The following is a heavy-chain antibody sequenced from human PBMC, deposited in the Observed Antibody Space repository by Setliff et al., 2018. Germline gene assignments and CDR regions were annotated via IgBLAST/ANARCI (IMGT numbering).Heavy chain of an antibody. D-gene: IGHD6-25*01. J-gene: IGHJ4*02. Sequence: PGGSLRLSCAASRFTFSSFWMYWVRQVPGKGLVWVSRINSDGSSTSYADSVKGRFTISRDNAKNTLYLQMNSLRAEDTTVYYCARDRSGGRDYWGQGTLVTVSS. CDR1: RFTFSSFW. V-gene: IGHV3-74*01. CDR2: INSDGSST. CDR3: ARDRSGGRDY.